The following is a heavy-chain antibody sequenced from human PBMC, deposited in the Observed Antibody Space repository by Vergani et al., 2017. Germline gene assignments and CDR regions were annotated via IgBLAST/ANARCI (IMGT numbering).Heavy chain of an antibody. J-gene: IGHJ6*02. V-gene: IGHV3-74*03. Sequence: EVQLVESGGGLVQPGGSLRLSCAASGFTFSSYWMHWVRQAPGKGLVWVSRINSDGSSTTYADSVKGRFTISRDNAKNTLYLQMNSLRAEDTAVYYCVRDTYSYDGSGYYPSGGMDVWGQGTTVTVSS. CDR2: INSDGSST. D-gene: IGHD3-22*01. CDR3: VRDTYSYDGSGYYPSGGMDV. CDR1: GFTFSSYW.